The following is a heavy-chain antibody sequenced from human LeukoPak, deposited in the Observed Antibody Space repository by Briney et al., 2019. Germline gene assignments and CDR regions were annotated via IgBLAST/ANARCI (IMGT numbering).Heavy chain of an antibody. J-gene: IGHJ4*02. CDR1: GYSISSGYY. CDR3: ADSGSYSHPLDY. CDR2: IYHSGST. V-gene: IGHV4-38-2*02. D-gene: IGHD1-26*01. Sequence: SETLSLTCTVSGYSISSGYYWGWIRQPPGKGLEWIGSIYHSGSTYYNPSLKSRVTISVDTSKNQFSLKLSSVTAADTAVYYCADSGSYSHPLDYWGQGTLSPSPQ.